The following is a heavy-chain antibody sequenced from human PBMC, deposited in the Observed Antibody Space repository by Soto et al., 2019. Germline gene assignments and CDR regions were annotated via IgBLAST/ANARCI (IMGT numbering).Heavy chain of an antibody. CDR2: ISWNSGSI. CDR1: GFTFDDYA. J-gene: IGHJ3*02. D-gene: IGHD1-26*01. Sequence: EVQLVESGGGLVQPGRSLRLSCAASGFTFDDYAMHWVRQAPGKGLEWVSGISWNSGSIGYADSVKGRFTISRDNAKNSLYLQMKSLRAEDMALDYCAKRLWDIDAFDIWGQGKMVNVSS. V-gene: IGHV3-9*03. CDR3: AKRLWDIDAFDI.